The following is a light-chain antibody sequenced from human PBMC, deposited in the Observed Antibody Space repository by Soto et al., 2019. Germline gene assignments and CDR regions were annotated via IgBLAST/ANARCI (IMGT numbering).Light chain of an antibody. Sequence: LTQPRSVSGSPGQSVTISCSGSSSDVGGYNYVSWYQQQPGKAPKLLIYDVTIRTSGVSDRFSGSKSGNTASLTISDLQAEDDGDYYCCSYAATYTFFVFGTGTKVTVL. CDR2: DVT. V-gene: IGLV2-11*01. CDR3: CSYAATYTFFV. J-gene: IGLJ1*01. CDR1: SSDVGGYNY.